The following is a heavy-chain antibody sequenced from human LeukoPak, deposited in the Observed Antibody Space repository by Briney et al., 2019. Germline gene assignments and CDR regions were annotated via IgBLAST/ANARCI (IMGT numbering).Heavy chain of an antibody. J-gene: IGHJ3*02. CDR3: ASTGGDYYDSSGYYGAFDI. CDR2: INPSGGST. D-gene: IGHD3-22*01. Sequence: GASVKVSCKASGYTFTSYYMHWVRQAPGQGLEWMGIINPSGGSTSYAQKFQGRVTMTRDMSTSTVYMELSSLRSEDTAVYYCASTGGDYYDSSGYYGAFDIWGQGTMVTVSS. V-gene: IGHV1-46*01. CDR1: GYTFTSYY.